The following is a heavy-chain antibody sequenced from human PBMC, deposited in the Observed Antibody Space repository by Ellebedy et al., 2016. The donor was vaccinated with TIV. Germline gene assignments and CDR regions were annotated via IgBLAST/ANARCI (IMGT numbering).Heavy chain of an antibody. V-gene: IGHV3-23*01. J-gene: IGHJ4*02. Sequence: PGGSLRLSCAASGFTFSSYAMSWVRQAPGKGLEWVSTTSGGGVSTYYADSVRGRFTISRDNYKDTVFLQMNSLRAEDTAVYYCARTFYYDSSDYSYFDYWGQGTLVTVSS. CDR1: GFTFSSYA. CDR3: ARTFYYDSSDYSYFDY. D-gene: IGHD3-22*01. CDR2: TSGGGVST.